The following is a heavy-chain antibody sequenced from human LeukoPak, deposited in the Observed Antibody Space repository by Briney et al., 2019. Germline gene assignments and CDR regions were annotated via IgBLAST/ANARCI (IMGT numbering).Heavy chain of an antibody. D-gene: IGHD2-15*01. Sequence: SETQSLTCAVYGGSFSGYYWSWIRQPPGKGLEWIGEINHSGITNYNPSLKSRVTISVDTSKNQFSLKLSSVTAADTAVYYCARLRHIVVVVAATRGGAFDIWGQGTMVTVSS. CDR1: GGSFSGYY. CDR2: INHSGIT. V-gene: IGHV4-34*01. J-gene: IGHJ3*02. CDR3: ARLRHIVVVVAATRGGAFDI.